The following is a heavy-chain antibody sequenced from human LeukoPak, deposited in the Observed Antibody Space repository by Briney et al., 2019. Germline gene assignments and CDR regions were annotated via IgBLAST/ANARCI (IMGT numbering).Heavy chain of an antibody. V-gene: IGHV3-66*01. Sequence: PGGSLRLSCAASGFTVSSNYMSWVRQAPGKGLEWVSVIYSGGSTYYADSVKGRFTISRDNSKNTLYLQMNSLRAEDTAVYYCAGDRYYDSSGYDYWGQGTLVTVSS. CDR1: GFTVSSNY. D-gene: IGHD3-22*01. J-gene: IGHJ4*02. CDR3: AGDRYYDSSGYDY. CDR2: IYSGGST.